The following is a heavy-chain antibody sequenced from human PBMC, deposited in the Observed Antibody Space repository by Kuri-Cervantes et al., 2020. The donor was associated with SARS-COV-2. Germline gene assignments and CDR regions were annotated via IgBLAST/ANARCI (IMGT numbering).Heavy chain of an antibody. Sequence: GGSLRLSCAASGFTFSSYGMHWVRQAPGKGLEWVAVISSDGSNKYYADSVKGRFTMSRDNSKNTLYLQMNSLRAEDTAVYYCAKDRGYGYGGFDCWGQGTLVTVSS. J-gene: IGHJ4*02. CDR3: AKDRGYGYGGFDC. D-gene: IGHD5-18*01. V-gene: IGHV3-30*18. CDR2: ISSDGSNK. CDR1: GFTFSSYG.